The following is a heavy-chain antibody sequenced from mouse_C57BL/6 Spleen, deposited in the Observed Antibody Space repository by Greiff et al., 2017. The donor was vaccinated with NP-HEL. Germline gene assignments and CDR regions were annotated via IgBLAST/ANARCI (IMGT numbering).Heavy chain of an antibody. Sequence: QVQLQQPGAELVKPGASVKMSCKASGYTFTSYWITWVKQRPGQGLEWIGDIYPGSGSTNYNEKFKSKATLTVDTSSSTAYMQLSSLTSEDSAVYYCARWHDGYYEYYAMDYWGQGTSVTVSS. CDR2: IYPGSGST. CDR1: GYTFTSYW. J-gene: IGHJ4*01. V-gene: IGHV1-55*01. D-gene: IGHD2-3*01. CDR3: ARWHDGYYEYYAMDY.